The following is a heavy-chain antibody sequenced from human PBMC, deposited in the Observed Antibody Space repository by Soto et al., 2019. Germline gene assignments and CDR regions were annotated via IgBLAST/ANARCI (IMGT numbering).Heavy chain of an antibody. Sequence: SETLSLTCAVSGGSISSSNWWQWVRQPPGKGLEWIGEIHHGGTTNYNPSLKSRVAISVDKSKNQFSLKLNSVTAADTAVYYCARVRQYCSATSCYLDPWGQGTLVTVSS. CDR2: IHHGGTT. CDR1: GGSISSSNW. D-gene: IGHD2-2*01. CDR3: ARVRQYCSATSCYLDP. V-gene: IGHV4-4*02. J-gene: IGHJ5*02.